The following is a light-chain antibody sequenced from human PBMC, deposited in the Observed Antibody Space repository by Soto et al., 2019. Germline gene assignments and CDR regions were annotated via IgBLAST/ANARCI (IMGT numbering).Light chain of an antibody. V-gene: IGKV3-20*01. CDR2: GAS. Sequence: EIVLTQSPGTLSLSPGERATLSCRASQSVSSSYLAWYQQKPGQAPRLLIYGASSMATVIPDRFSGSGSGTDFTLTISRLEPEDFAVYYCQQYGSSPLLTFGGGTKVEIK. J-gene: IGKJ4*01. CDR1: QSVSSSY. CDR3: QQYGSSPLLT.